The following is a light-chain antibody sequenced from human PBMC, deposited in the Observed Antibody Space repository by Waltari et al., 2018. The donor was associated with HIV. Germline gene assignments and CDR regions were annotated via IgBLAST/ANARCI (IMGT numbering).Light chain of an antibody. Sequence: QSALTQPASVSGSPGQSITISCTGTTSDVIDYNYVSWYQQHPGKAPKLMIYEVSNRPSGISNRFSVSKSGNTASLTISGLQAEDEADYYCSSYTSSSTLYVFGTGTEVIVL. CDR2: EVS. J-gene: IGLJ1*01. CDR3: SSYTSSSTLYV. CDR1: TSDVIDYNY. V-gene: IGLV2-14*01.